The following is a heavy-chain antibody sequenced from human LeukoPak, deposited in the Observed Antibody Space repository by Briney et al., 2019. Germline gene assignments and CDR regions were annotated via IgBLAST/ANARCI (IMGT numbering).Heavy chain of an antibody. Sequence: GRSLRLSCAASGFTFSSYWMHWVRQAPGKGLVWVSRINSDGSSTSYADSVKGRFTISRDNAKNTLYLQMNSLRAEDTAVYYCARDLYWGLRPVAATPAVDYWGQGTLVTVSS. CDR1: GFTFSSYW. CDR2: INSDGSST. J-gene: IGHJ4*02. CDR3: ARDLYWGLRPVAATPAVDY. V-gene: IGHV3-74*01. D-gene: IGHD2-15*01.